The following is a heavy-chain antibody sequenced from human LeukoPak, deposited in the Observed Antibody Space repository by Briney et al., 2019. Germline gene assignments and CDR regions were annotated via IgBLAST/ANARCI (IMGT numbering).Heavy chain of an antibody. V-gene: IGHV3-7*01. CDR1: GFTFSSYW. CDR3: AREIVGAARGRFDY. J-gene: IGHJ4*02. Sequence: GGSLRLSCAASGFTFSSYWMNWVRQAPGKGLEWVANIKQDGSEKYYVDSVKGRFTISRDNAKNSLYLQMNSLRAEDTAVYYCAREIVGAARGRFDYWGQGTLVTVSS. CDR2: IKQDGSEK. D-gene: IGHD1-26*01.